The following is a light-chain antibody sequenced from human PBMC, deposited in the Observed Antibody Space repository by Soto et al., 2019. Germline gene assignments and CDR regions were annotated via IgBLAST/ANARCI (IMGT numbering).Light chain of an antibody. CDR3: AAWDDSLSGWV. Sequence: QAVVTQPPSASGTPGQRVTISCSGSSSNIGSNYVYWYQQLQGTAPTLLIYRNNQRPSGVPDRFSGSKSGTSASLAISGLRSEDEADYYCAAWDDSLSGWVFGGGTKVTVL. V-gene: IGLV1-47*01. CDR2: RNN. J-gene: IGLJ3*02. CDR1: SSNIGSNY.